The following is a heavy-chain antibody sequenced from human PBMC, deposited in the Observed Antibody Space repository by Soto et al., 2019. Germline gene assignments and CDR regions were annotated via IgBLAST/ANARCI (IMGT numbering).Heavy chain of an antibody. V-gene: IGHV4-39*01. Sequence: PSETLSLTCTVSGGSISSRSHYWGWIRQSPGKHLEWIGSSYYRGSTHYNPSLETRVTISVDTSKNQVSLKVYSVTAADTAVYYCATADGFGVVTPFFEYWGQGILVTVSS. CDR2: SYYRGST. J-gene: IGHJ4*02. CDR3: ATADGFGVVTPFFEY. D-gene: IGHD3-3*01. CDR1: GGSISSRSHY.